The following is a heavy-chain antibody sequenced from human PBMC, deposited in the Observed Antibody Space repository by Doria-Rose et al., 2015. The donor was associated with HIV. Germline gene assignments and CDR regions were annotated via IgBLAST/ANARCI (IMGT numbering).Heavy chain of an antibody. Sequence: VSGGSISSYYWNWIRQPPGKGLEWIGYIYSSGSTHYNSSLKSRVTISIDTSKNQFSLKPSSVTAADTAVYYCARFRPSRGIYYSLDVWGKGTTVTVSS. J-gene: IGHJ6*03. V-gene: IGHV4-4*09. CDR1: GGSISSYY. D-gene: IGHD3-10*01. CDR3: ARFRPSRGIYYSLDV. CDR2: IYSSGST.